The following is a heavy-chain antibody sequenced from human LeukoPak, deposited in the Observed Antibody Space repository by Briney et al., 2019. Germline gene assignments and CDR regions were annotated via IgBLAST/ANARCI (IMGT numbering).Heavy chain of an antibody. CDR3: ARVEDCSSTSCYRFVYYYYGMDV. J-gene: IGHJ6*02. Sequence: GGSVTLSRVASGFTFRSYSMHWLRPAPGKGLEWVSYISSSSSTIYYADSVKGRFTISRDNAKNSLYLQMNSLRDEDTAVYYCARVEDCSSTSCYRFVYYYYGMDVWGQGTTVTVSS. D-gene: IGHD2-2*01. CDR2: ISSSSSTI. CDR1: GFTFRSYS. V-gene: IGHV3-48*02.